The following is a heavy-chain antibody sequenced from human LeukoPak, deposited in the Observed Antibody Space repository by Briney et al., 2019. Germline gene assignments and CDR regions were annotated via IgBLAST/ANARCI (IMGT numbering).Heavy chain of an antibody. CDR3: ARAFASGAFDI. CDR1: GYTFTSYA. V-gene: IGHV1-18*01. J-gene: IGHJ3*02. CDR2: ISPYNGNT. D-gene: IGHD3-10*01. Sequence: ASVKVSCKASGYTFTSYAISWVRQAPGQGLEWMGWISPYNGNTNYAQMFQGRVTMTTDTSTNTVYMELRSLRSDDTAVYYCARAFASGAFDIWGQGTMVTVSS.